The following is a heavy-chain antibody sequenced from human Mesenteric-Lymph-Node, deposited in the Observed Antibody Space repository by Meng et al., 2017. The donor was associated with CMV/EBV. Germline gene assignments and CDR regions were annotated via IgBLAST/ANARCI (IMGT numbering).Heavy chain of an antibody. Sequence: GESLKISCAASRFIFSSYAMSWVRQAPGKGLEWVSSISSSTRYIYYADSLKGRFTISRDNAKNSVYLQMNSLRAEDTAVYYCAKEGAIFGVILSWGQGTLVTVSS. CDR3: AKEGAIFGVILS. CDR2: ISSSTRYI. D-gene: IGHD3-3*01. V-gene: IGHV3-21*01. CDR1: RFIFSSYA. J-gene: IGHJ5*02.